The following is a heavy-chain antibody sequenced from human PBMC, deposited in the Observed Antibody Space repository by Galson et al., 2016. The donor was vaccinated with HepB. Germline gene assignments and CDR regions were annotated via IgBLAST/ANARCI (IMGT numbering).Heavy chain of an antibody. CDR1: GYTFSSYG. Sequence: SVKVSCKASGYTFSSYGITWVRQAPGQGLEWMGWISTYNGNTDYAQKFKGRITMTTDTSTSTASIELRSLRSDDTAVYYCARGRVLKEPYYFDTWGQGTLPAVSS. V-gene: IGHV1-18*01. J-gene: IGHJ4*02. CDR2: ISTYNGNT. CDR3: ARGRVLKEPYYFDT. D-gene: IGHD1-14*01.